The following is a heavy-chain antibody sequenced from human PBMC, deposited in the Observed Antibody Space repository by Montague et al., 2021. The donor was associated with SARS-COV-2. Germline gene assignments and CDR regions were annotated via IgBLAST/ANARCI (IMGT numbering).Heavy chain of an antibody. D-gene: IGHD5-18*01. CDR3: ARDGRRLYTYGSLDY. J-gene: IGHJ4*02. Sequence: SETLSLTCTVSGGSISSFYWSWFRQPPGKGLEWIGYISDSGSTDYNPSLTSRVTMSVDTSKNQSSLTVASVTAADTAMYFCARDGRRLYTYGSLDYWGQGILVTVSS. CDR1: GGSISSFY. CDR2: ISDSGST. V-gene: IGHV4-59*12.